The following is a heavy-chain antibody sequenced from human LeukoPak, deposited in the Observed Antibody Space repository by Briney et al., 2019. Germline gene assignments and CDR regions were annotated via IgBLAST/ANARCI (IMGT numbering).Heavy chain of an antibody. D-gene: IGHD3-10*01. CDR1: GYTFTSYG. Sequence: ASVKVSCKASGYTFTSYGISWVRQAPGQGLEWMGWIKPNSGETNYAQKFQGRVTMTRDTSISTAYMELSRLRYDDTAVYYCARDVRYYGSGRPGMDVWGQGTTVTVSS. V-gene: IGHV1-2*02. CDR3: ARDVRYYGSGRPGMDV. J-gene: IGHJ6*02. CDR2: IKPNSGET.